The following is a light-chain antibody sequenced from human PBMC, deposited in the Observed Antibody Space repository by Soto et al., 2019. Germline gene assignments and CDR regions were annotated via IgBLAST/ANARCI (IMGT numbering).Light chain of an antibody. Sequence: DIVMTQSPASLAVSLGERATINCKSSESVFYSFTNRNYLAWYQLKPGQPPKLLFSWASTREYGVPDRFSGCGSGTDFTLPISSLLAEDAAVYCYQQSHTTPLTFGHGTKVEV. CDR3: QQSHTTPLT. CDR2: WAS. V-gene: IGKV4-1*01. J-gene: IGKJ1*01. CDR1: ESVFYSFTNRNY.